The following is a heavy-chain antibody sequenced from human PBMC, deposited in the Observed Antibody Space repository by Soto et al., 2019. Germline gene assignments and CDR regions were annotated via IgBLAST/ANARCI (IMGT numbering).Heavy chain of an antibody. CDR2: ISPSGGST. CDR3: AGKRFTNTWFDP. V-gene: IGHV1-46*01. CDR1: GSTFTSYD. J-gene: IGHJ5*02. Sequence: QVHLLQSGAEVKKPGASVKVSCKPSGSTFTSYDFHWVRQAPGQGLEWMGIISPSGGSTSYAQKVQGGVTMSPDTSTSTVYMEMSSLTSDDTAVYYCAGKRFTNTWFDPWGQGTLVTFS. D-gene: IGHD2-2*01.